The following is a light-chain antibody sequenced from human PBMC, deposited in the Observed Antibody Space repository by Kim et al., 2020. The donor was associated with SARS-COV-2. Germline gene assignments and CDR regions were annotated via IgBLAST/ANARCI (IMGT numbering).Light chain of an antibody. V-gene: IGKV1-5*01. CDR1: QSISSW. Sequence: DIQMTQSPSTLSASVGDRVTTTCRASQSISSWLAWYQQKPGKAPRLLIYDASSLESGVPSRFSGSESGTEFTLTISSLQPDDFATYYCQQYINNFPTFGQGTKVDIK. CDR3: QQYINNFPT. CDR2: DAS. J-gene: IGKJ1*01.